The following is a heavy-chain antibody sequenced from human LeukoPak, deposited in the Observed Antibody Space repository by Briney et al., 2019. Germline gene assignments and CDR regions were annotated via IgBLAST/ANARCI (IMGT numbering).Heavy chain of an antibody. Sequence: ASVKVSCKTSDYTFSSYGISWVRQAPGQGLEWMGSISGYNANTNYAQKFQGRVTMTTDTSTNTAYMELKSLRSDDTAVYYCARDGTTVTPWYFDYWGQGTLVTVSS. CDR2: ISGYNANT. CDR1: DYTFSSYG. D-gene: IGHD4-11*01. J-gene: IGHJ4*02. V-gene: IGHV1-18*01. CDR3: ARDGTTVTPWYFDY.